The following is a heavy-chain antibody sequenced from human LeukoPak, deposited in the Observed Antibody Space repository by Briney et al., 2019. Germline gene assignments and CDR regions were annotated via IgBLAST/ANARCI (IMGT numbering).Heavy chain of an antibody. D-gene: IGHD3-3*01. CDR1: GGSFSDYS. Sequence: PSETLSLTCAVYGGSFSDYSWTWIRQPPGRGLEWIGVINHGGSANYNPSLQSRLTISVDTSKNQFSLNLTSLTAADTAIYYCARGLTIFGVVVRRGNWFDTWGQGTLVTVSS. V-gene: IGHV4-34*01. CDR3: ARGLTIFGVVVRRGNWFDT. J-gene: IGHJ5*02. CDR2: INHGGSA.